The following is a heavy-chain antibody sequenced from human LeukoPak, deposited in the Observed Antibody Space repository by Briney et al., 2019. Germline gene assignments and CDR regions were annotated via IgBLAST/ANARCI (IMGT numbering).Heavy chain of an antibody. CDR3: ARAHGGIVATILAY. D-gene: IGHD5-12*01. J-gene: IGHJ4*02. Sequence: SETLSLTCTVSGGSVSSGSYYWSWIRQPPGKGLEWIGYIYYSGSTNYNPSLKSRVTISVDTSKNQFSLELSSVTAADTAVYYCARAHGGIVATILAYWGQGTLVTVSS. V-gene: IGHV4-61*01. CDR2: IYYSGST. CDR1: GGSVSSGSYY.